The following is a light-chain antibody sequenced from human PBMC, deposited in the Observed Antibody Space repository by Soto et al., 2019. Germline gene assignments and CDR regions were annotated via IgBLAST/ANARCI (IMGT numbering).Light chain of an antibody. CDR3: QQYGSSST. J-gene: IGKJ1*01. Sequence: EIVLTQSPGTLSLSPGERATLSCRASQSVSNSYLAWYQQRPGQAPRHLIYGASSRATGIPDRFSGSGSGTDFTLIISSLEPEDFAVYYCQQYGSSSTFGQGTKVDI. CDR1: QSVSNSY. CDR2: GAS. V-gene: IGKV3-20*01.